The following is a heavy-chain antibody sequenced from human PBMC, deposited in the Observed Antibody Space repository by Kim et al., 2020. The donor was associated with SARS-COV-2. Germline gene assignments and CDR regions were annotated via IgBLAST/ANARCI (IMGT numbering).Heavy chain of an antibody. V-gene: IGHV3-30*18. D-gene: IGHD3-22*01. J-gene: IGHJ6*02. CDR1: GFTFSSYG. CDR2: ISYDGSNK. Sequence: GRSLRLSCAASGFTFSSYGMHWVRQAPGKGLEWVAVISYDGSNKYYADSVKGRFTISRDNSKNTLYLQMNSLRAEDTAVYYCAKDDSSGYYAELYYYYYGMDVWGQGTTVTVSS. CDR3: AKDDSSGYYAELYYYYYGMDV.